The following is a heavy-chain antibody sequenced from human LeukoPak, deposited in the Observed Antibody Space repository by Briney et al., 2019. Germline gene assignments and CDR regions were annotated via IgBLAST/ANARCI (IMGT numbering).Heavy chain of an antibody. CDR3: ATECDTHLTFDS. CDR2: TWFDGSNQ. V-gene: IGHV3-33*08. Sequence: GGSLRLSCAASGFTFSTYGMNWVRQAPGKGLDWVAMTWFDGSNQYYADSVKGRFTISRDNSKNTLYLQMNSLRAEDMAVYYCATECDTHLTFDSWGQGTLVTVSS. CDR1: GFTFSTYG. D-gene: IGHD3-9*01. J-gene: IGHJ4*02.